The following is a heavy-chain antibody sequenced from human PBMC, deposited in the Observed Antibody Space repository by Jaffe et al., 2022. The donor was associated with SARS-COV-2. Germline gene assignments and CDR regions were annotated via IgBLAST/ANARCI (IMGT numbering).Heavy chain of an antibody. J-gene: IGHJ6*02. Sequence: EVQLVESGGGLVKPGGSLRLSCAASGFTFSNAWMSWVRQAPGKGLEWVGRIKSKTDGGTTDYAAPVKGRFTISRDDSKNTLYLQMNSLKTEDTAVYYCTTDHYYGSGIYYYGMDVWGQGTTVTVSS. CDR1: GFTFSNAW. CDR3: TTDHYYGSGIYYYGMDV. CDR2: IKSKTDGGTT. V-gene: IGHV3-15*01. D-gene: IGHD3-10*01.